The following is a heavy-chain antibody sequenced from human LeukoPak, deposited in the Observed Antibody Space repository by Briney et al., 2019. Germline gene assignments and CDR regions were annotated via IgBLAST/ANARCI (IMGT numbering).Heavy chain of an antibody. Sequence: SETLSLTCAVYGGSFSGYYWSWIRQPPGKGLEWIGEINHSGSTNYNPSLKSRVSISVDTSRTQFSLKVTSVTAADTAVYYCVRHGGSSVWYPSWFDPWGQGTLVTVSS. V-gene: IGHV4-34*01. D-gene: IGHD2-2*01. CDR2: INHSGST. J-gene: IGHJ5*02. CDR3: VRHGGSSVWYPSWFDP. CDR1: GGSFSGYY.